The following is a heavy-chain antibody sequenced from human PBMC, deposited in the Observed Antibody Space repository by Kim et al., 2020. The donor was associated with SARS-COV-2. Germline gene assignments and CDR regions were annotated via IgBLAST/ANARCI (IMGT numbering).Heavy chain of an antibody. V-gene: IGHV3-21*01. CDR1: GFTFSSYS. CDR3: ARGRTPPYGMDV. J-gene: IGHJ6*02. CDR2: ISSSSSYI. Sequence: GGSLRLSCAASGFTFSSYSMNWVRQAPGKGLEWVSSISSSSSYIYYADSVKGRFTISRDNAKNSLYLQMNSLRAEDTAVYYCARGRTPPYGMDVWAKGPRSPSP.